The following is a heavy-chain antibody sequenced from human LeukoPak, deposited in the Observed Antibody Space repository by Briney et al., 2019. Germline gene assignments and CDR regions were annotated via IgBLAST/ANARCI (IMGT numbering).Heavy chain of an antibody. V-gene: IGHV3-48*04. CDR3: ARGDRYDWDYYYYMDV. CDR1: GFTFSSYS. D-gene: IGHD1-20*01. Sequence: GSLRLSCAASGFTFSSYSMNWVRQAPGKGLEWVSYISSSGTIIYYADSVKGRFTISRDNAKNSLYLQMNSLRAEDTAVHYCARGDRYDWDYYYYMDVWGKGTTVTISS. CDR2: ISSSGTII. J-gene: IGHJ6*03.